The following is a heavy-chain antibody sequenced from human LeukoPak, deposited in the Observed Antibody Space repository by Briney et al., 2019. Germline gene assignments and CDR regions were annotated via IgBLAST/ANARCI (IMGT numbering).Heavy chain of an antibody. V-gene: IGHV4-34*01. CDR3: SRGLSDVY. CDR2: INHSGIT. CDR1: GGSFSGYY. Sequence: PSETLSLTCGVYGGSFSGYYWTWIRQPPWKGLEWIGEINHSGITNYNPSLKSRVTISIDTSKSQFSLKLNSVTAADTAVYYCSRGLSDVYWGQGTLVTVSS. J-gene: IGHJ4*02.